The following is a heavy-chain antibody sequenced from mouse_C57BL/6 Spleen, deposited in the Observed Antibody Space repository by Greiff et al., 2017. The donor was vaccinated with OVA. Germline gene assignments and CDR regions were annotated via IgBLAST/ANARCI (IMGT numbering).Heavy chain of an antibody. CDR1: GYTFTSYW. D-gene: IGHD2-4*01. J-gene: IGHJ1*03. CDR3: ARAVIYYDYDGYFDV. Sequence: QVQLKQPGTELVKPGASVKLSCKASGYTFTSYWMHWVKQRPGQGLEWIGNINPSNGGTNYNEKFKSKATLTVDKSSSTAYMQLSSLTSEDSAVYYCARAVIYYDYDGYFDVWGTGTTVTVSS. CDR2: INPSNGGT. V-gene: IGHV1-53*01.